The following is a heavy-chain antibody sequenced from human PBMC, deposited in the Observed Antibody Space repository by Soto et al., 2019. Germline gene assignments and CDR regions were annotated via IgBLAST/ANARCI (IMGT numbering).Heavy chain of an antibody. J-gene: IGHJ4*02. CDR1: GFSLTTTSMG. CDR2: IYWDDDQ. Sequence: QITLKESGPPLVRPAQTLTLTCAFSGFSLTTTSMGVAWIRQPPGKALEWLALIYWDDDQRYSPSLKDRLTISKDPSRSRVGMTISNMNPEDTGTYFCAHAGDYDLLSFDHWGPGTLVTVSS. D-gene: IGHD4-17*01. V-gene: IGHV2-5*02. CDR3: AHAGDYDLLSFDH.